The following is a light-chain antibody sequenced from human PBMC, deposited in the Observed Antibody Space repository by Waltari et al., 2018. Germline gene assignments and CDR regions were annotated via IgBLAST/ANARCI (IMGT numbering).Light chain of an antibody. V-gene: IGKV1-33*01. CDR2: DAS. Sequence: DIQMTQSPSSLSASVGDRVTITCQASQDIRNYLNWYQQKPGKAPKLLIYDASNLQTGVPSRLSGSGSGTDFTFTISRLQPEDFATYYCQHYDNLPPTFGQGTRLDIK. CDR3: QHYDNLPPT. J-gene: IGKJ5*01. CDR1: QDIRNY.